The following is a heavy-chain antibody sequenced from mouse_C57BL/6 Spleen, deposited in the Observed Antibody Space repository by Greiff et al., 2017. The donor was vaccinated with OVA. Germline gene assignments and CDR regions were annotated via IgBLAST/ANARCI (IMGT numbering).Heavy chain of an antibody. J-gene: IGHJ3*01. CDR3: ARHEAKFSYYGNYVWFAY. Sequence: QVQLQQSGAELVKPGASVKLSCKASGYTFTEYTIHWVKQRSGQGLEWIGWFYPGSGSIKYNEKFKDKATLTADKSSSTVYMELSRLTSEDSAVYFCARHEAKFSYYGNYVWFAYWGQGTLVTVSA. V-gene: IGHV1-62-2*01. CDR1: GYTFTEYT. D-gene: IGHD2-10*01. CDR2: FYPGSGSI.